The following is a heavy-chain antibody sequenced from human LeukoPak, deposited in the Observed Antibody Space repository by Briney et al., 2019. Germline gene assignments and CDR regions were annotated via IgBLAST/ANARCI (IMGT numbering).Heavy chain of an antibody. CDR2: MNPNSGNT. CDR1: GYTFTSYD. V-gene: IGHV1-8*01. Sequence: ASVKVSCKASGYTFTSYDINWVRQATGQGLEWMGWMNPNSGNTGYAQKFQGRVTMTRNTSISTAYVELSSLRSEDTAVYYCARVWLRVRGVIDYWGQGTLVTVSS. D-gene: IGHD3-10*01. J-gene: IGHJ4*02. CDR3: ARVWLRVRGVIDY.